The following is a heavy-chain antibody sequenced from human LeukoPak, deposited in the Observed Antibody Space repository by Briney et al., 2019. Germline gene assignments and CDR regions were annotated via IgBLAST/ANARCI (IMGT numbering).Heavy chain of an antibody. J-gene: IGHJ4*02. CDR1: GFTFSSYG. D-gene: IGHD1-26*01. CDR2: IRYDGSNK. V-gene: IGHV3-30*02. Sequence: GGSLRLSCAASGFTFSSYGMHWVRQAPGKGLEWVTFIRYDGSNKYYADSVKGRFTISRDNSKNTLYLQMNSLRAEDTAVYYCAKAGSGSHRWYYFDYWGQGNLVTVSS. CDR3: AKAGSGSHRWYYFDY.